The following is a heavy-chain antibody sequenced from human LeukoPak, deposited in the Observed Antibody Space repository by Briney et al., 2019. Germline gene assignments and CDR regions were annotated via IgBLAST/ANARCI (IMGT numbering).Heavy chain of an antibody. CDR2: IGTAGDT. V-gene: IGHV3-13*01. CDR3: ARVGVGATADAFDI. CDR1: GFTFSSYD. Sequence: PGGSLRLSCAASGFTFSSYDMHWVRQATGKGLEWVSAIGTAGDTYYPGSVKGRFTISRENAKNSLYLQMNSLRAGDTAVYYCARVGVGATADAFDIWGQGTMDTVSS. J-gene: IGHJ3*02. D-gene: IGHD1-26*01.